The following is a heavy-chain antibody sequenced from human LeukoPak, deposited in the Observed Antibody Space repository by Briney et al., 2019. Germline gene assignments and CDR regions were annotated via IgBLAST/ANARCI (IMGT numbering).Heavy chain of an antibody. CDR1: GYSFTDYD. V-gene: IGHV1-8*02. CDR2: MNPKTDNT. D-gene: IGHD6-13*01. J-gene: IGHJ6*03. Sequence: ASVKVSCKTSGYSFTDYDIHWVRQATGQGLEWMGWMNPKTDNTEYAQKFQGRVTLTWTTSISTAYMELSSLRSEDTAVYYCARGRKYSSSWPYYYYYYYMDVWGKGTTVTVSS. CDR3: ARGRKYSSSWPYYYYYYYMDV.